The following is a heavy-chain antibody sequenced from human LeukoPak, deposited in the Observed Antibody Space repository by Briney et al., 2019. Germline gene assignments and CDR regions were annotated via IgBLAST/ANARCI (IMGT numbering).Heavy chain of an antibody. V-gene: IGHV4-61*02. Sequence: PSQTLSLTCTVSGGSISSGSYYWSWIRQPAGKGLEWIGRIYTSGSTNYNPSLKSRVTISVDTSKNQFSLKLSSVTAADTAAYYCATMVRGAGGEGNFDYWGQGTLVTVSS. J-gene: IGHJ4*02. D-gene: IGHD3-10*01. CDR3: ATMVRGAGGEGNFDY. CDR1: GGSISSGSYY. CDR2: IYTSGST.